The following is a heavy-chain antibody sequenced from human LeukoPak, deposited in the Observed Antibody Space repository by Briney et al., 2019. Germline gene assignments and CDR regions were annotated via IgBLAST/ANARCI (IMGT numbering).Heavy chain of an antibody. CDR2: MNPNSGNT. J-gene: IGHJ6*03. V-gene: IGHV1-8*01. CDR1: VYTFTSYD. Sequence: GASVNVSCKASVYTFTSYDINWVRQATGQGLGWMGWMNPNSGNTGYAQKFQGRVTMTRNTSISTAYMELSSLRSEDTAVYYCARARRAARPPFYYYYYMDVWGKGTTVTVSS. CDR3: ARARRAARPPFYYYYYMDV. D-gene: IGHD6-6*01.